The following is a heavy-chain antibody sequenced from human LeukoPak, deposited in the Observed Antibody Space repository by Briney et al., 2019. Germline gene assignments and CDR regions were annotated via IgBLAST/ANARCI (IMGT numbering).Heavy chain of an antibody. D-gene: IGHD3-10*01. Sequence: ASLKVSCKASGYTFTSNHMHWVRQSPGQGLKCLRIINPIGRLTTSAKKFQCRVDMTRDTSTSTLYMELSSLRSEDTAVYYCARFSGAGYYFDYWGQGTLVTVSS. CDR3: ARFSGAGYYFDY. CDR2: INPIGRLT. V-gene: IGHV1-46*01. J-gene: IGHJ4*02. CDR1: GYTFTSNH.